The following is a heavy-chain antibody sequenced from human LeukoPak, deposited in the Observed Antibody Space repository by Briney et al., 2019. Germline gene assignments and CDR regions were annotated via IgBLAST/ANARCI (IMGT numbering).Heavy chain of an antibody. J-gene: IGHJ4*02. D-gene: IGHD2-8*01. CDR1: GFTFSSYG. CDR2: IWYDASNK. Sequence: GGSLRLSCAASGFTFSSYGMHWVRQAPGKGLEWVAVIWYDASNKYYAESVKGRFTISRDNSRNTRYLQMNSRRAEDTAVYYCARGRDCSNSVCYYFDYWGQGTLVTVSS. CDR3: ARGRDCSNSVCYYFDY. V-gene: IGHV3-33*01.